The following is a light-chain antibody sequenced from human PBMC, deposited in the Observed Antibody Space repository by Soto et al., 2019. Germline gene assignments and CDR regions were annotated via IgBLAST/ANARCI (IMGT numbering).Light chain of an antibody. Sequence: EIVLTQSPGTLSLSPGERATLSCRASQSVSSNYLAWYQQKPGQAPRLLIYGASTRASGIPDRFSGSGSGTEFTLTISSLQSEDFAVYYCQQYNNWSSWTFGQGTKVDIK. CDR1: QSVSSN. CDR3: QQYNNWSSWT. CDR2: GAS. J-gene: IGKJ1*01. V-gene: IGKV3D-15*01.